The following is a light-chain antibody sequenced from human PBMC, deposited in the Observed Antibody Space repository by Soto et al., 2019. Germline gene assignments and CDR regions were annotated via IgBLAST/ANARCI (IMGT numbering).Light chain of an antibody. V-gene: IGKV1-12*01. CDR2: AAS. Sequence: DIQMTQSPSSVSASLGDGVTITCRASQGIGSWLAWYQQRPGKAPKLLISAASSLQSGVPSRFSGSGSGTGFTLSISNLQPEDFATYYCQQAYSFPLTFGGGTKVEIK. J-gene: IGKJ4*01. CDR1: QGIGSW. CDR3: QQAYSFPLT.